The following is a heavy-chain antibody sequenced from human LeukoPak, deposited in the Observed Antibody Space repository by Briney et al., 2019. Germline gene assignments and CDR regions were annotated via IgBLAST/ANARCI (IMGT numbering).Heavy chain of an antibody. J-gene: IGHJ6*02. V-gene: IGHV3-33*08. CDR3: ASVVRPGYFFYYGLGV. CDR1: GFIFNNYW. Sequence: PGGSLRLSCTASGFIFNNYWMTWLRQAPGKGLEWVAVIWYDGSNKYYADSVKGRFTISRDNSKNTLYLQINSPRAEDTALYFCASVVRPGYFFYYGLGVWGRGATVTVSS. CDR2: IWYDGSNK.